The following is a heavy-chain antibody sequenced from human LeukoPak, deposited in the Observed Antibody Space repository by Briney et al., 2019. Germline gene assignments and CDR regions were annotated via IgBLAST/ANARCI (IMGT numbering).Heavy chain of an antibody. J-gene: IGHJ4*02. V-gene: IGHV3-23*01. D-gene: IGHD3-10*01. Sequence: GGSLRLSCAASGFTFRSYAMSWVRQAPGKGLEWVSAISGSGGSTNYADSVKGRFTISRDNSKNTLYLQMNSLRAEDTAVYYCAKGLSSVPRYYFDYWGRGTLVTVSS. CDR2: ISGSGGST. CDR3: AKGLSSVPRYYFDY. CDR1: GFTFRSYA.